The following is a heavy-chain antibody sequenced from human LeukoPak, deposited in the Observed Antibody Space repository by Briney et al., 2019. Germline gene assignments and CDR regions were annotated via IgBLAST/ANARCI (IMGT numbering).Heavy chain of an antibody. CDR2: IHTSGDT. CDR3: IVFGDPNH. J-gene: IGHJ5*02. D-gene: IGHD4-17*01. V-gene: IGHV3-53*01. Sequence: GGSLRLSCAASGLTGSHNYVSWVRQAPGKGLEWVSAIHTSGDTCYADSVKGRFTISRDTSKNTLYLQINSLRVEDTAVYYCIVFGDPNHWGQGTLVTVSS. CDR1: GLTGSHNY.